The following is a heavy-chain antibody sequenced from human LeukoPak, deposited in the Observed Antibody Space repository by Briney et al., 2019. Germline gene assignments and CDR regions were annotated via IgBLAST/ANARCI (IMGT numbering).Heavy chain of an antibody. CDR2: IKSDGSST. V-gene: IGHV3-74*01. J-gene: IGHJ4*02. CDR1: GFTFSSYW. D-gene: IGHD5-12*01. CDR3: ARDRGYTQDY. Sequence: GGSLRLSCAASGFTFSSYWMHWVRQAPGQGLVWVSHIKSDGSSTSYADSVKGRFTISRDNAKNTLYLQMNSLRAEDTAVYYCARDRGYTQDYWGQGTLVTVSS.